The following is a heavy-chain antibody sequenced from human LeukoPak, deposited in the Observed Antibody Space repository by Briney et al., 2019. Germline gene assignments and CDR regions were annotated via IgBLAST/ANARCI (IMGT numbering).Heavy chain of an antibody. CDR2: ISSSSSYI. V-gene: IGHV3-21*01. Sequence: PGGSLRLSCAASGFTFSSYSMNWVRQAPGKGLEWVSSISSSSSYIYCADSVKGRFTISRDNAKNSLYLQMNSLRAEDTAVYYCARVQLRLDTAMVYDYWGQGTLVTVSS. D-gene: IGHD5-18*01. CDR1: GFTFSSYS. J-gene: IGHJ4*02. CDR3: ARVQLRLDTAMVYDY.